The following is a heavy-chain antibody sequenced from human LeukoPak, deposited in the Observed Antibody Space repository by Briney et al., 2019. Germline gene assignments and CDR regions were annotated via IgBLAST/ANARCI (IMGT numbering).Heavy chain of an antibody. CDR1: GYTFNNFG. Sequence: GASVKVSCKTSGYTFNNFGITWVWQAPGRGLEWMGWISIGDGRTHYGRKFQDRVSMTREMSSNTALLELSSLRSDDTAFYFCSRSYYSSSWYYFDHWGQGTLVTVSS. V-gene: IGHV1-18*01. J-gene: IGHJ4*02. CDR3: SRSYYSSSWYYFDH. D-gene: IGHD2-15*01. CDR2: ISIGDGRT.